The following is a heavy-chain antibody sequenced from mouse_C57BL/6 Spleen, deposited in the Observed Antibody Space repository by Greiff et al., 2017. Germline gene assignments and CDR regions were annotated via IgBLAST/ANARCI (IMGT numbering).Heavy chain of an antibody. D-gene: IGHD1-1*01. CDR3: TRAPYYYGDYYAMDY. CDR1: GFTFSSYA. V-gene: IGHV5-9-1*02. J-gene: IGHJ4*01. Sequence: EVKLVESGEGLVKPGGSLKLSCAASGFTFSSYAMSWVRQTPEKRLEWVAYISRGGDYIYYADTVKGRFTISRDNARNTLDLQMSSLKSEDTAMYYCTRAPYYYGDYYAMDYWGQGTSVTVSS. CDR2: ISRGGDYI.